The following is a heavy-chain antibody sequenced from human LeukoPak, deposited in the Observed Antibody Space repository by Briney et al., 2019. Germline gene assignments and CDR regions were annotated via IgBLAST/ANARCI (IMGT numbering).Heavy chain of an antibody. CDR2: IYSGGST. CDR3: AKGKYSSSDPNFDY. CDR1: GFTVSSNY. D-gene: IGHD6-6*01. V-gene: IGHV3-66*01. Sequence: GGTLRLSCAASGFTVSSNYMSWVRQAPGKGLEWVSVIYSGGSTYYADSVKGRFTISRDNSKNTLYLQMNSLRAEDTAVYYCAKGKYSSSDPNFDYWGQGTLVTVSS. J-gene: IGHJ4*02.